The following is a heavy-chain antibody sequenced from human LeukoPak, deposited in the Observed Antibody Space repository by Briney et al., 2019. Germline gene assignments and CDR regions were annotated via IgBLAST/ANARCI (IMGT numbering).Heavy chain of an antibody. D-gene: IGHD1-26*01. CDR2: IHQDGSQK. Sequence: GGSLRLSCAASGFTFTRHWMAWVRQAPGKGLEWVANIHQDGSQKYYVDSVKGRFTMSRDNSKNSLDLQMNSLRAEDTAVYYCARYGGSYFGYWGQGTLVTVSS. CDR1: GFTFTRHW. CDR3: ARYGGSYFGY. J-gene: IGHJ4*02. V-gene: IGHV3-7*03.